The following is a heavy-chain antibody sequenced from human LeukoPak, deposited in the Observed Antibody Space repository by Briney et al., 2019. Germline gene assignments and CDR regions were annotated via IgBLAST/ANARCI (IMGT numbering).Heavy chain of an antibody. V-gene: IGHV4-4*02. CDR3: ARGMGYYDFWSGYFHLNNWFDP. D-gene: IGHD3-3*01. Sequence: SGTLSLTCAVSGGSISSSNWWSWVRQPPGKGLEWIGEIYHSGSTNYNPSLKSRVTISVDTSKNQFSLKLSSVTAADTAVYYCARGMGYYDFWSGYFHLNNWFDPWGQGTLVTVSS. J-gene: IGHJ5*02. CDR1: GGSISSSNW. CDR2: IYHSGST.